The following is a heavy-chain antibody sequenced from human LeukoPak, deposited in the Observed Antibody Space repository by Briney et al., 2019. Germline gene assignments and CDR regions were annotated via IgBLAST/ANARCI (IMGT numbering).Heavy chain of an antibody. CDR1: GFTFDDYA. CDR3: ARDKGISDIGGSKFDC. J-gene: IGHJ4*02. Sequence: PGGSLRLSCAASGFTFDDYAMHWVRQPPGKGLEWVSGISWNSGTIGYVDSVRGRFTISRDNARNSLFLQMDSLGAEDTALYYCARDKGISDIGGSKFDCWGQGTLVTVSS. CDR2: ISWNSGTI. V-gene: IGHV3-9*01. D-gene: IGHD4-23*01.